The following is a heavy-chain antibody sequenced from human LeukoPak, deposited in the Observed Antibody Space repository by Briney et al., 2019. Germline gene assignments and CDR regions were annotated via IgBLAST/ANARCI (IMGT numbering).Heavy chain of an antibody. J-gene: IGHJ4*02. CDR1: GFTFSNYA. CDR3: AKVSYYYDSSGYPYYFDY. D-gene: IGHD3-22*01. Sequence: GGSLRLSCAASGFTFSNYAVSWVHQAPGKGLEWVSAISGSGGSTYYADSVKGRFTISRDNSKNTLYLQMNSLRAEDTAVYYCAKVSYYYDSSGYPYYFDYWGQGTLVTVSS. V-gene: IGHV3-23*01. CDR2: ISGSGGST.